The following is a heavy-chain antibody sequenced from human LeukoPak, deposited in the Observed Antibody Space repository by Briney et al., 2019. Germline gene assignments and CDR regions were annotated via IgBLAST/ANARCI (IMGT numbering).Heavy chain of an antibody. D-gene: IGHD6-13*01. CDR1: GFTFSSYW. Sequence: GGSLRLSCAASGFTFSSYWMSWVRQAPGKGPEWVANIKQDGSEKYYVDSVKGRFTISRDNAKNSLYLQMNSLRAEDTAVYYCASYIAAGTDDAFDIWGQGTMVTVSS. J-gene: IGHJ3*02. CDR3: ASYIAAGTDDAFDI. V-gene: IGHV3-7*01. CDR2: IKQDGSEK.